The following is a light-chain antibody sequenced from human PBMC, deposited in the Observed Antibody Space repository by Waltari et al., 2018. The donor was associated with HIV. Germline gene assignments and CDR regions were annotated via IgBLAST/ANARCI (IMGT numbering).Light chain of an antibody. Sequence: QSALTQPPSASGSPGQSVTISCPGPSSDVGGNDYVSWYQQHPGKAPKVMSYEFSKRPSGVPDRISGSKSGNTASLTVSGLQAEDEADYFCTSYAGRDNLVFGGGTKLTV. CDR1: SSDVGGNDY. J-gene: IGLJ2*01. CDR3: TSYAGRDNLV. CDR2: EFS. V-gene: IGLV2-8*01.